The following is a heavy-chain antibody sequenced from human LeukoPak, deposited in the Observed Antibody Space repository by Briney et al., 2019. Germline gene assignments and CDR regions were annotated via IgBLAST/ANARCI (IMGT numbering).Heavy chain of an antibody. D-gene: IGHD2-15*01. V-gene: IGHV1-2*02. CDR2: INPNSGGT. J-gene: IGHJ4*02. Sequence: GASVKVSCKASGYTFTGYYMHWVRQAPGQGLEWMGWINPNSGGTNYAQEFQGRVTMTRDTSISTAYMELSRLRSDDTAVYYCARAHIVVVVAAFDYWGQGTLVTVSS. CDR1: GYTFTGYY. CDR3: ARAHIVVVVAAFDY.